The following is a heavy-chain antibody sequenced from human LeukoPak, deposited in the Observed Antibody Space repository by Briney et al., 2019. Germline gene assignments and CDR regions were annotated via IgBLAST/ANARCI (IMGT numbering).Heavy chain of an antibody. CDR3: ARGATMDY. D-gene: IGHD5-24*01. J-gene: IGHJ4*02. Sequence: GGSLRLSCAASGFAFSSYAMSWVRQAPGKGLEWVSVISGIGDSTYYTDSVKGRFTISRDNSKNTLYLQMNRLRVEDTAVYYCARGATMDYWGQGTLVTVSS. V-gene: IGHV3-23*01. CDR2: ISGIGDST. CDR1: GFAFSSYA.